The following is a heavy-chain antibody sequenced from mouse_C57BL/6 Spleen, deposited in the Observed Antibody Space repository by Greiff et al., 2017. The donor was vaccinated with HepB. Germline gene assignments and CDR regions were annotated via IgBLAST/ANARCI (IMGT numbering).Heavy chain of an antibody. D-gene: IGHD2-4*01. CDR1: GYAFTNYL. CDR3: ARDRSGLRVFAY. J-gene: IGHJ3*01. CDR2: INPGSGGT. V-gene: IGHV1-54*01. Sequence: VQLQQSGAELVRPGTSVKVSCKASGYAFTNYLIEWVKQRPGQGLEWIGVINPGSGGTNYNEKFKGKATLTADKSSSTAYMQLSSLTSEDSAVYFCARDRSGLRVFAYWGQGTLVTVSA.